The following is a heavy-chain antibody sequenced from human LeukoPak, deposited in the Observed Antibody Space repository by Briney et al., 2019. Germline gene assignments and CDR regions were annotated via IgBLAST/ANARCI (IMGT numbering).Heavy chain of an antibody. V-gene: IGHV1-8*01. J-gene: IGHJ4*02. CDR3: ARGLGAAAGTGIGY. CDR1: GYTFTSYD. CDR2: MNPNSGNT. D-gene: IGHD6-13*01. Sequence: ASVKVSCKASGYTFTSYDINWVRQAPGQGLEWMGWMNPNSGNTGYAQKFQGRVTMTRNTSISTAYMELSSLRSEDTAVYYCARGLGAAAGTGIGYWGQGTLVTVSS.